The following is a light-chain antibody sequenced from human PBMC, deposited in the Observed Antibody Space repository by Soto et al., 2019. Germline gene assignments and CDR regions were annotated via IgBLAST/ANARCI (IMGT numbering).Light chain of an antibody. J-gene: IGKJ1*01. CDR2: GAS. Sequence: EIVLTQSPGTLSLSPGEGATLSCRASQSVPSNYLAWYQQKPGQAPRLLIYGASSRATGIPDRFSGSGSGTDFTLTISRLEPEDFAVYYCQQYGSSPWTFGQGTKVDIK. CDR3: QQYGSSPWT. CDR1: QSVPSNY. V-gene: IGKV3-20*01.